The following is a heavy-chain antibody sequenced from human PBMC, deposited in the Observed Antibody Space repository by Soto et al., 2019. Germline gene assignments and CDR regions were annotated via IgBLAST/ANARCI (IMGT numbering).Heavy chain of an antibody. J-gene: IGHJ6*02. D-gene: IGHD2-15*01. CDR3: ASQGGSLYYYYGMDV. V-gene: IGHV1-2*04. CDR1: GYTFTGYY. CDR2: INPNSGGT. Sequence: ASVKVSCKASGYTFTGYYMHWVRQAPGQGLEWMGWINPNSGGTNYAQKFQGWVTMTRDTSISTAYMELSSLRSEDTAVYYCASQGGSLYYYYGMDVWGQGTTVTVSS.